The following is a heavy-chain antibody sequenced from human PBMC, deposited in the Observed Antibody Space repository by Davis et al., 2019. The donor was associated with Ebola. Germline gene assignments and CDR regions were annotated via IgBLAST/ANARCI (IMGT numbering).Heavy chain of an antibody. J-gene: IGHJ5*02. Sequence: PSETLSLTCAASGFTFSSYWMSWVRQAPGKGLEWVANIKQDGSEKYYVDSVKGRFTISRDHAKNSLYLQMNSLRAEDTAVYYCARDRPVLWFDPWGQGTLVTVSS. CDR1: GFTFSSYW. V-gene: IGHV3-7*03. CDR3: ARDRPVLWFDP. D-gene: IGHD3-10*01. CDR2: IKQDGSEK.